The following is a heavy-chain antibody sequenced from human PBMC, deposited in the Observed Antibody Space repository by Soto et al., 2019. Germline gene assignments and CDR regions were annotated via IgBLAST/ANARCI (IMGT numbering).Heavy chain of an antibody. CDR2: ISFDGSNK. J-gene: IGHJ4*02. CDR3: EWEGL. CDR1: GFTFSTYD. Sequence: GGSLRLSCAATGFTFSTYDIHWVRQAPGKGPEWLSVISFDGSNKYYADSVKGRFTIFRDNSKNTRYLQMSRLTTDDTAVYYCEWEGLWGRGTLVTVSS. V-gene: IGHV3-30*03.